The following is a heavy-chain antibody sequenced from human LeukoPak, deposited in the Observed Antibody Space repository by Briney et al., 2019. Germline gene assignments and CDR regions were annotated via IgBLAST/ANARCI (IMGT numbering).Heavy chain of an antibody. Sequence: GGSLRLSCAASGFTFSSYAMSWVRQAPGKGLEWVSAISSSGGSTYYADSVKGRFTISRDNSKNTLYLQMNSLRAEDTAVYYCAKDLGYYYGSGSHLKYWGQGTLVTVSS. CDR1: GFTFSSYA. D-gene: IGHD3-10*01. CDR3: AKDLGYYYGSGSHLKY. J-gene: IGHJ4*02. V-gene: IGHV3-23*01. CDR2: ISSSGGST.